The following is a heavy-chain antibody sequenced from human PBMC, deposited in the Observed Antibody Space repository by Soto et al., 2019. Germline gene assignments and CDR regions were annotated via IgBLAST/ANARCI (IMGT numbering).Heavy chain of an antibody. CDR1: GFTFSSYA. J-gene: IGHJ2*01. CDR3: AKVGSYYEQFDHWYFDL. CDR2: ITRSGDYT. D-gene: IGHD3-22*01. Sequence: EVQLLESGGGLVQPGGSLRLSCAASGFTFSSYAMTWVRQAPGKGLEWVSAITRSGDYTQYADSVKGRFTISRDNSKNTLYLQMISLRAVDTAVYYCAKVGSYYEQFDHWYFDLWGRGTLDTVSS. V-gene: IGHV3-23*01.